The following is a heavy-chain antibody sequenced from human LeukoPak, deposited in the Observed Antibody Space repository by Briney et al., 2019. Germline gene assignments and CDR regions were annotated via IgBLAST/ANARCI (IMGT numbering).Heavy chain of an antibody. CDR3: AKAPIGYSSSWYYFDY. CDR2: ISTISGSGPGT. D-gene: IGHD6-13*01. CDR1: GFTFSNYA. J-gene: IGHJ4*02. Sequence: PGGSLRLSCAASGFTFSNYAMSWVRQAPGKGLEWVSAISTISGSGPGTYYADSVKGRFTISRDKSKNALYLQMSSPRAEDTAVYYCAKAPIGYSSSWYYFDYWGQGTLVTVSS. V-gene: IGHV3-23*01.